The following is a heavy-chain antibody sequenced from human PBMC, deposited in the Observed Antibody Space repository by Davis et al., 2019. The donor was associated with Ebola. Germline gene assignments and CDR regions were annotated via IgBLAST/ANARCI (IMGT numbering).Heavy chain of an antibody. D-gene: IGHD3-22*01. CDR3: ARDLWGYYYDSSGYLNGEYFQH. CDR1: GFTVSSNY. V-gene: IGHV3-23*01. CDR2: ISGSGGST. J-gene: IGHJ1*01. Sequence: GESLKISCAASGFTVSSNYMSWVRQAPGKGLEWVSAISGSGGSTYYADSVKGRFTISRDNSKNTLYLQMNSLRAEDTAVYYCARDLWGYYYDSSGYLNGEYFQHWGQGTLVTVSS.